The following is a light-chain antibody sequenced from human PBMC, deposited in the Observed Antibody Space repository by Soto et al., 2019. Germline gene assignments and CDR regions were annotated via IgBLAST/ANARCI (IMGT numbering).Light chain of an antibody. CDR3: QQYYTYPWT. J-gene: IGKJ1*01. Sequence: EIVMAQSPATLSVSPGERATLSCRASQSVSSNLAWYQQKPGQAPRLLIFGASTRATGIPARFGGGGSGTEFTLTISSLQPDDFATYYCQQYYTYPWTFGQGTKVDI. V-gene: IGKV3-15*01. CDR1: QSVSSN. CDR2: GAS.